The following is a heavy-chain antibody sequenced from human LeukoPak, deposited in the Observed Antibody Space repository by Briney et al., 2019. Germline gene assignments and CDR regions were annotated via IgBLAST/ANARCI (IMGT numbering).Heavy chain of an antibody. Sequence: GRSLRLSCAASGFTFSSYGMHWVRQAPGKGLEWVTVISYDGSNKYYADSVKGRFTISRDNSKNTLYLQMDSLRAEDTAVYYCAKDLESHIVVVTADFDYWGQGTLVTVSS. D-gene: IGHD2-21*02. V-gene: IGHV3-30*18. CDR3: AKDLESHIVVVTADFDY. CDR1: GFTFSSYG. CDR2: ISYDGSNK. J-gene: IGHJ4*02.